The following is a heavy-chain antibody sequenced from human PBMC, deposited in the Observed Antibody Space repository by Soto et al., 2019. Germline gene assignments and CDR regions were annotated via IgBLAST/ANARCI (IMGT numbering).Heavy chain of an antibody. V-gene: IGHV4-4*07. J-gene: IGHJ5*02. D-gene: IGHD1-26*01. CDR3: ARPPALIVRATRRPWYDR. Sequence: PSETLSLTCTVSGGSISSYYWSWIRQPSGKGLEWIGRIYTSGCTNYNPSLKSRVTMSVDTSKNQFSLKLSSVPAPDTAVYYCARPPALIVRATRRPWYDRWDRVTLATVSS. CDR1: GGSISSYY. CDR2: IYTSGCT.